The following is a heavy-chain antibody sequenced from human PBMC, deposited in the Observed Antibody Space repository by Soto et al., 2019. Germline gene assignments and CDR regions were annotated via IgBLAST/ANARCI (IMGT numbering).Heavy chain of an antibody. CDR3: ASRSSWYYYYGMDV. V-gene: IGHV4-31*03. CDR2: IYYSGST. D-gene: IGHD6-13*01. CDR1: GGSISSGGYY. Sequence: SETLSLTCTVSGGSISSGGYYWSWIRQHPGKGLEWIGYIYYSGSTYYNPSLKSRVTISVDTSKNQFSLKLSSVTAADTAVYYCASRSSWYYYYGMDVWGQGTTVTVSS. J-gene: IGHJ6*02.